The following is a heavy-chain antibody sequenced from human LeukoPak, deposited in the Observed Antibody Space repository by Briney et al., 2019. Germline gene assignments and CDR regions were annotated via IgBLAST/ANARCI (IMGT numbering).Heavy chain of an antibody. J-gene: IGHJ4*02. CDR1: GGSISSGSYY. CDR3: AREDSSGENY. D-gene: IGHD6-19*01. CDR2: IYTSGST. V-gene: IGHV4-61*02. Sequence: SSETLSLTCTVSGGSISSGSYYWSWIRQPAGKGLEWIGRIYTSGSTNYNPSLKSRVTISVDTSKNQFSLKLSSVTAADTAVYYCAREDSSGENYWGQGTLVTVSS.